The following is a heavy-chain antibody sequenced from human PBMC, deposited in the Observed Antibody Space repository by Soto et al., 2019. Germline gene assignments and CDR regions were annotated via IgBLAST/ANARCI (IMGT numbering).Heavy chain of an antibody. V-gene: IGHV3-30-3*01. Sequence: QVQLVESGGGVVQPGMSLRLSCAASGFTFSSYAMHWVRQAPGKGLEWVAVISYDGGNQYYADSVNSRFTISRDNFKNSLYLQINSLKAENTAVYYCARPDYGAGSYPDYWGEGTLVTVSS. CDR1: GFTFSSYA. J-gene: IGHJ4*02. CDR2: ISYDGGNQ. D-gene: IGHD3-10*01. CDR3: ARPDYGAGSYPDY.